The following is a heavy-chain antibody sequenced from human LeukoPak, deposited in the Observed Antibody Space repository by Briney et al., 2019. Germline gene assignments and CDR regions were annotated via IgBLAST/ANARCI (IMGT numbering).Heavy chain of an antibody. V-gene: IGHV1-2*02. CDR2: INPNSGGT. CDR3: ARVTAVAGTPLNTLDY. CDR1: GYTFTGYY. J-gene: IGHJ4*02. Sequence: ASVKVSCKASGYTFTGYYMHWVRQAPGQGLEWMGWINPNSGGTNYAQKFQGRVTMTRDTSISTAYMELSRLRFDDTAVYYCARVTAVAGTPLNTLDYWGQGTLVTVSS. D-gene: IGHD6-19*01.